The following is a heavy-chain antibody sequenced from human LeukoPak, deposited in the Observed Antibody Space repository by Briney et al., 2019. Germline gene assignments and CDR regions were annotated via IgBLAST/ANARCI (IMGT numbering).Heavy chain of an antibody. Sequence: SETLSLTCTVSGGSISDSSSYWGWIRQPPGKGLEWIANIYFTGSTYYSPSLKSRFTISIDTSKNQFSLRLNSVTAADTAAYYCARGPWQQLAHFDNWGQGTLVTVSS. D-gene: IGHD6-13*01. CDR2: IYFTGST. CDR3: ARGPWQQLAHFDN. CDR1: GGSISDSSSY. J-gene: IGHJ4*02. V-gene: IGHV4-39*07.